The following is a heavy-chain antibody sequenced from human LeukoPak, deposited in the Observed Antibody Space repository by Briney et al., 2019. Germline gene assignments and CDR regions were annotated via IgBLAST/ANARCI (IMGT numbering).Heavy chain of an antibody. J-gene: IGHJ4*02. CDR2: ISVYNGNT. D-gene: IGHD3-9*01. V-gene: IGHV1-18*01. Sequence: ASVKVSCKASGYTFTSYGITWVRQAPGQGLEWMGWISVYNGNTNYAQRLQGRVTMTTDTSTSTAYMELRSLRSDDTAAYYCARDYDILTGYYSGYWGQGTLVTVSS. CDR1: GYTFTSYG. CDR3: ARDYDILTGYYSGY.